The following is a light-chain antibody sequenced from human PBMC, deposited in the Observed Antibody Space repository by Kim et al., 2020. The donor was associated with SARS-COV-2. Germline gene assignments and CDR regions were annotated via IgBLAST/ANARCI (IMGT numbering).Light chain of an antibody. J-gene: IGLJ3*02. V-gene: IGLV6-57*03. Sequence: TATISCPRAGGSIASNYVQWYQQRPVSAPTTVIYEDNQRPSGVPDRFSGSIDSSSNSASLTISGLKTEDEADYYCQSYDSSNPMVFGGGTQLTVL. CDR2: EDN. CDR1: GGSIASNY. CDR3: QSYDSSNPMV.